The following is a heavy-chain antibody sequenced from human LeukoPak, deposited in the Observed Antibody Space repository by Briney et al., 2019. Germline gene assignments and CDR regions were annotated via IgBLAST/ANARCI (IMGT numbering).Heavy chain of an antibody. J-gene: IGHJ4*02. CDR1: GFTVSSNY. D-gene: IGHD3-3*01. CDR3: ARSITIFGVVDY. Sequence: GGSLRLSCAASGFTVSSNYMSWARQAPGKGLEWVSVIYSGGSTYYADSVKGRFTISRDSSKNTLYLQMNSLRAEDTAVYYCARSITIFGVVDYWGQGTLVTVSS. V-gene: IGHV3-66*02. CDR2: IYSGGST.